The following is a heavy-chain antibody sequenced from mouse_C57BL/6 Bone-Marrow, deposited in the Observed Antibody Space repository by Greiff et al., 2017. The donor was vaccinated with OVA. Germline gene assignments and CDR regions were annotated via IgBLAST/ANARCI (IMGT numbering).Heavy chain of an antibody. CDR1: GYTFTDYY. J-gene: IGHJ1*03. D-gene: IGHD1-1*01. CDR2: IYPGSGNT. Sequence: QVQLQQSGAELVRPGASVRLSCKASGYTFTDYYINWVKQRPGRGLEWIARIYPGSGNTYYNEKFKGKATLTAEKSSSTAYMQLSSLTSEDSAVHFCADGSSYGYFDVWGTGTTVTVSS. V-gene: IGHV1-76*01. CDR3: ADGSSYGYFDV.